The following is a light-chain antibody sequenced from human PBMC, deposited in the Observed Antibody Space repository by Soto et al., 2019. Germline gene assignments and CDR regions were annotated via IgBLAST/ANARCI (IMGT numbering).Light chain of an antibody. CDR2: GNS. V-gene: IGLV1-40*01. J-gene: IGLJ2*01. CDR1: SSNIGAGYD. CDR3: QSYDSSLSVV. Sequence: QSVLTQPPSVSGAPGQRVTISCTGSSSNIGAGYDVHWYQQLPGTAPKLLIYGNSNRPSGVPDRFSGSKSGTSASLAITGLQAEDEAYYYFQSYDSSLSVVFGGGTKVTVL.